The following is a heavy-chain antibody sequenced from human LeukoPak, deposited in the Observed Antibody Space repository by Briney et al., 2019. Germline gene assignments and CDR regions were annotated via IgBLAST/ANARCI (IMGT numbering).Heavy chain of an antibody. J-gene: IGHJ3*02. Sequence: GASVKVSCKASGYTFTGYYMHWVRQAPGQGLEWMGWINPNSGGTNYAQKFQGRVTITADKSTSTAYMELSSLGPEDTAVYYCARGLDLRFLEWLVAFDIWGQGTMVTVSS. CDR3: ARGLDLRFLEWLVAFDI. CDR2: INPNSGGT. CDR1: GYTFTGYY. D-gene: IGHD3-3*01. V-gene: IGHV1-2*02.